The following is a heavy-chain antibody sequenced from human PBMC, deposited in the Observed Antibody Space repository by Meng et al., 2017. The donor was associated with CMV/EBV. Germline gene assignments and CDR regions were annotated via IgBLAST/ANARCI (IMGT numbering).Heavy chain of an antibody. CDR1: GFPFHDYA. Sequence: SLKISCAASGFPFHDYAMHWVRQAPGKGLEWVSGISWNSGSIGYADSVKGRFTISRDNAKNSLYLQMNSLRAEDTALYYCAKDISSVYKPYYYYGMDVWGQGTTVTVSS. D-gene: IGHD1-14*01. J-gene: IGHJ6*02. CDR3: AKDISSVYKPYYYYGMDV. V-gene: IGHV3-9*01. CDR2: ISWNSGSI.